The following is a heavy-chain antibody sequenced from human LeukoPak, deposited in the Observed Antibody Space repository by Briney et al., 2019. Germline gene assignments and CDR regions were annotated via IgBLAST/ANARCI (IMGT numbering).Heavy chain of an antibody. CDR1: GGSISSSNW. V-gene: IGHV4-4*02. CDR3: ARHVLGANGDFDY. D-gene: IGHD2-8*01. J-gene: IGHJ4*02. CDR2: IYHSGST. Sequence: SETLSLTCAVSGGSISSSNWWSWVRQPPGKGLEWIGEIYHSGSTNYNPSLKSRVTISVDTSKNQFSLKLSSVTAADTAVYYCARHVLGANGDFDYWGQGTLVTVSS.